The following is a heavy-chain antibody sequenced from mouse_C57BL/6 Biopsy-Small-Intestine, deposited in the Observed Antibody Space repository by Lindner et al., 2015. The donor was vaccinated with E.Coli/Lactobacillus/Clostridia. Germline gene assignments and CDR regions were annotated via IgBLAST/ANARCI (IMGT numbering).Heavy chain of an antibody. CDR3: ARSSLQLSLRDYYYAMDY. D-gene: IGHD3-2*02. J-gene: IGHJ4*01. CDR1: GYAFSSSW. V-gene: IGHV1-82*01. Sequence: VQLQESGPELMKPGASVKISCKASGYAFSSSWMNWVKQRPGKGLEWIGRIYPGNGDTNYSGKFKGKATLTADKSSSTAYMQLSSLTSEDSAIYFCARSSLQLSLRDYYYAMDYWGQGTSVTVSS. CDR2: IYPGNGDT.